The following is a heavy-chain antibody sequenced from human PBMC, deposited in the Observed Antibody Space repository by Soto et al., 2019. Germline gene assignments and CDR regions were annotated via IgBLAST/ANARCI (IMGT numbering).Heavy chain of an antibody. CDR2: IGTDGNT. CDR1: GLTFSTYA. D-gene: IGHD1-1*01. CDR3: SRDRREPYDDGVDV. V-gene: IGHV3-13*04. Sequence: EVQLVESGGGLVQPGGALRLSCAASGLTFSTYAMYWGRQPTGKGLEWVSSIGTDGNTYYPGSVKGRFTISRENAKSSLYVQMNSLRVGDRAVYYCSRDRREPYDDGVDVWGQGTRVTVS. J-gene: IGHJ6*02.